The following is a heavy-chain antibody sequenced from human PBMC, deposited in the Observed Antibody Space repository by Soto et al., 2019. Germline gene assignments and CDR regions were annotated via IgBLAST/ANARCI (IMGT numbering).Heavy chain of an antibody. J-gene: IGHJ6*02. CDR1: GFTFSDYY. CDR2: ISSSGSTI. CDR3: ARAPVVAATRAYYYYGMDV. V-gene: IGHV3-11*01. D-gene: IGHD2-15*01. Sequence: GGSLRLSCAASGFTFSDYYMSWIRQAPGKGLEWVSYISSSGSTIYYADSVKGRFTISRDNAKNSLYLQMNSLRAEDTAVYYCARAPVVAATRAYYYYGMDVWGQGTTVTVSS.